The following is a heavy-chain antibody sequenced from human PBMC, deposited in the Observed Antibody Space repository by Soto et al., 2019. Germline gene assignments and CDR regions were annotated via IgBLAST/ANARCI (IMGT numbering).Heavy chain of an antibody. CDR3: ARNYGSGSYTPDFDY. D-gene: IGHD3-10*01. Sequence: GGSLRLSCAASGFTFSSYAMHWVRQAPGKGLEWVAVISYDGSNKYYADSVKGRFTISRDNSKNTLYLQMNSLRAEDTAVYYCARNYGSGSYTPDFDYWGQGTLVTVS. J-gene: IGHJ4*02. CDR1: GFTFSSYA. CDR2: ISYDGSNK. V-gene: IGHV3-30-3*01.